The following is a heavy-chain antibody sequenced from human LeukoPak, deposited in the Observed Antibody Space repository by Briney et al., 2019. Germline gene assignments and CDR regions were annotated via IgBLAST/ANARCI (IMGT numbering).Heavy chain of an antibody. J-gene: IGHJ6*02. Sequence: SETLSLTCTVSGGSTSSSSFYWGWIRQPPGKGLECIGRISYSGRTYYNPSLKSRVTISLDTSKNQFSLKLSSVTAADTAVYYCTRSLGVVIHGGMDVWGQGTTVTVSS. D-gene: IGHD3-3*01. CDR2: ISYSGRT. CDR3: TRSLGVVIHGGMDV. CDR1: GGSTSSSSFY. V-gene: IGHV4-39*07.